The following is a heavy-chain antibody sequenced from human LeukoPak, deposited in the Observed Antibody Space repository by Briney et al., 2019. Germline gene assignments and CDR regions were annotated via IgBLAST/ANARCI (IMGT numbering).Heavy chain of an antibody. Sequence: GGSLRLSCAGSGFTFSNYWMHWVRQLPGKGLVWVSRIDRDGNRLLYADSVRGRFTISRDNAKNALYLQMNSLRPEDTAMYYCVSDSESRSGGDFWGQGTLVTVSS. J-gene: IGHJ4*02. CDR2: IDRDGNRL. V-gene: IGHV3-74*01. CDR3: VSDSESRSGGDF. D-gene: IGHD1-26*01. CDR1: GFTFSNYW.